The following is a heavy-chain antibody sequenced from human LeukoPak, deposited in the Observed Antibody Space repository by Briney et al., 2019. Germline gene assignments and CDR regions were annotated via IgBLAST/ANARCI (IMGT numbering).Heavy chain of an antibody. D-gene: IGHD3-22*01. J-gene: IGHJ4*02. CDR3: ARGSYYYDSSGLMDY. V-gene: IGHV3-21*01. CDR1: GFTFSSYS. Sequence: GGSLRLSCAASGFTFSSYSMNWVRQAPGKGLEWVSSISSSSSYIYYAHSVKGRFTISRDNAKNSLYLQMNSLRAEDTAVYYCARGSYYYDSSGLMDYWGQGTLVTVSS. CDR2: ISSSSSYI.